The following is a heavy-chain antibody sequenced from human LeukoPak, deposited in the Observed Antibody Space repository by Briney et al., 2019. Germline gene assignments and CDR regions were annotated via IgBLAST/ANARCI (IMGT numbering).Heavy chain of an antibody. CDR2: IYYNGIS. CDR1: GGSISSGSFY. CDR3: AREVGIWNDAQIGIDY. Sequence: SETLSLTCTVAGGSISSGSFYWGWVRQPPGKGPEWIGNIYYNGISYYNPSLKSRVTISVDTSKNQFSLKLSSVTAADTAVYYCAREVGIWNDAQIGIDYWGQGTLVTVSS. V-gene: IGHV4-39*07. D-gene: IGHD1-1*01. J-gene: IGHJ4*02.